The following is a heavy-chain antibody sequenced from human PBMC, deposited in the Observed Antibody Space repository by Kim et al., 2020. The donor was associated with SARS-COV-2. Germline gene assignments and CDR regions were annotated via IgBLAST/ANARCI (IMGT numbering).Heavy chain of an antibody. CDR2: INHSGST. CDR3: AREGYSSGYNY. V-gene: IGHV4-34*01. D-gene: IGHD5-18*01. J-gene: IGHJ4*02. CDR1: GESFSDYY. Sequence: SQTLSLTCAVYGESFSDYYWSWIRQPPGKGLEWIGDINHSGSTNYNPSLKSRVTISVDTSKNHFSLKLSSVTAADTAVYYCAREGYSSGYNYWGQGTLVTVSS.